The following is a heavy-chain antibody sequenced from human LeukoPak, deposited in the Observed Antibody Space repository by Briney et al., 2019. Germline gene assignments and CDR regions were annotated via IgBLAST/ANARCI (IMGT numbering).Heavy chain of an antibody. CDR1: GFTFSSFS. CDR2: ISSSGSTI. CDR3: ARDPGRYCSSTSCYAP. Sequence: GGSLRLSCAASGFTFSSFSMNWVRQAPGKGLEWVSSISSSGSTIYYADSVKGRFTISRDNAKNSLYLQMNSLRAEDTAVYYCARDPGRYCSSTSCYAPWGQGTLATVSS. D-gene: IGHD2-2*01. J-gene: IGHJ5*02. V-gene: IGHV3-21*04.